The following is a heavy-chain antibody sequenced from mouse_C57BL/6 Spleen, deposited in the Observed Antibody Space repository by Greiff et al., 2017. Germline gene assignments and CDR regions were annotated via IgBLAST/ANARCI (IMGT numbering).Heavy chain of an antibody. CDR3: ARHYYDYDDWFAY. J-gene: IGHJ3*01. V-gene: IGHV5-17*01. D-gene: IGHD2-4*01. Sequence: EVMLVESGGGLVKPGGSLKLSCAASGFTFSDYGMHWVRQAPEKGLEWVAYISSGSSTIYYADTVQGRFTISRDNAKNTLFLQMTSLRSEDTAMYYCARHYYDYDDWFAYWGQGTLVTVSA. CDR2: ISSGSSTI. CDR1: GFTFSDYG.